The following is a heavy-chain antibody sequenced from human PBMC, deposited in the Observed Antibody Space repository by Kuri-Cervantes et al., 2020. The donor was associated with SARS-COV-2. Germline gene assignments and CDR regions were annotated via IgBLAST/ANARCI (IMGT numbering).Heavy chain of an antibody. J-gene: IGHJ4*02. D-gene: IGHD2-2*01. CDR1: GFTFSSYE. CDR2: ISSSGSTI. CDR3: ARGPDCSSTSCYLGFDY. V-gene: IGHV3-48*03. Sequence: GGSLRLSCAASGFTFSSYEMNWVRQAPGKGLEWVSYISSSGSTIYYADSVKGRFTISRDNAKNSLYLQMNSLRAEDTAVYYCARGPDCSSTSCYLGFDYWGQGTLVTVSS.